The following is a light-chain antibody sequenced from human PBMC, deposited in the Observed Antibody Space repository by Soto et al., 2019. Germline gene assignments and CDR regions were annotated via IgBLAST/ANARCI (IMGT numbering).Light chain of an antibody. V-gene: IGKV3-11*01. CDR2: DAS. Sequence: ETVLTQSPATLSLSPGQRATLACRASQSVVSYLAWYQQKPGQAPRLLIYDASNRATGVPARFSGSGSGTDFTLTIDSLEPEDFAVYYCQHRSSWPLTFGGRTKVDIK. CDR1: QSVVSY. CDR3: QHRSSWPLT. J-gene: IGKJ4*01.